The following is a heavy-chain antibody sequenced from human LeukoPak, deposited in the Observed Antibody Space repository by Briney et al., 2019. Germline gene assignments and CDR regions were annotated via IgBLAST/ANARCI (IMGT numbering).Heavy chain of an antibody. V-gene: IGHV3-30*02. D-gene: IGHD6-6*01. J-gene: IGHJ4*02. CDR1: GFTFSSYG. Sequence: PGGSLRLSXAASGFTFSSYGMHWVRQAPGKGLEWVAFIRYDGSNKYYADSVKGRFTISRDNSKNTLYLQMNSLRAEDTAVYYCAAIAARPPAFDYWGQGTLVTVSS. CDR3: AAIAARPPAFDY. CDR2: IRYDGSNK.